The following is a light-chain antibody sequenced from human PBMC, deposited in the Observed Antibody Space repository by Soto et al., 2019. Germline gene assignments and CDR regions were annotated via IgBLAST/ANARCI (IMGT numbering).Light chain of an antibody. CDR1: QAISSY. V-gene: IGKV1-9*01. Sequence: TQAPSFLSTSAGDRVSITCRASQAISSYLAWYQQKPGRAPKLLIYAASTLQSGVPSRFSGSGSGTEFTLTITSLQPEDFATYYCQQLNSLPITFGQGTRLEIK. CDR3: QQLNSLPIT. J-gene: IGKJ5*01. CDR2: AAS.